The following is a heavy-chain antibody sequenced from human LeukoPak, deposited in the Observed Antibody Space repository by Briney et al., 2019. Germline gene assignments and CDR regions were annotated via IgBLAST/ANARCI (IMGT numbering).Heavy chain of an antibody. CDR3: VGSSGSLHGMDV. CDR2: INHSGST. J-gene: IGHJ6*02. D-gene: IGHD5-12*01. V-gene: IGHV4-34*01. Sequence: SETLSLTCAVYGGSFSGYYWSWIRQPPGKGLEWIGEINHSGSTNYNPSLKSRVTISVDTSKNQFSLKLSSVTAADTAVYYCVGSSGSLHGMDVWGQGTTVTVSS. CDR1: GGSFSGYY.